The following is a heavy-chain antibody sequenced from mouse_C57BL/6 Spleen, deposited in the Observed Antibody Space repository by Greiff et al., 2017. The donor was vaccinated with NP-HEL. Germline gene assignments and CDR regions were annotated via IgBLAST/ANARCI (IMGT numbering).Heavy chain of an antibody. D-gene: IGHD3-2*02. V-gene: IGHV14-4*01. CDR2: IDPENGDT. J-gene: IGHJ2*01. CDR3: TTTSSGPYYFDY. CDR1: GFNIKDDY. Sequence: EVQLHQSGAELVRPGASVKLSCTASGFNIKDDYMHWVKQRPEQGLEWIGWIDPENGDTEYASKFQGKATITADTSSNTAYLQLSSLTSEDTAVYYCTTTSSGPYYFDYWGQGTTLTVSS.